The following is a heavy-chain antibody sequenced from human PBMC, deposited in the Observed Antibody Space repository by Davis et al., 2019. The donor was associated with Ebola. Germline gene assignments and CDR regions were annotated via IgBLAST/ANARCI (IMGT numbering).Heavy chain of an antibody. D-gene: IGHD2-15*01. V-gene: IGHV4-59*01. CDR1: GGSISSYY. CDR2: IYYSGST. Sequence: GSLRLSCTVSGGSISSYYWSWIRQPPGKGLEWIGYIYYSGSTNYNPSLKSRVTISVDTSKNQFSLKLSSVTAADTAVYYCAGGLGYCSGGSCYFPPFDYWGQGTVVTVSS. CDR3: AGGLGYCSGGSCYFPPFDY. J-gene: IGHJ4*02.